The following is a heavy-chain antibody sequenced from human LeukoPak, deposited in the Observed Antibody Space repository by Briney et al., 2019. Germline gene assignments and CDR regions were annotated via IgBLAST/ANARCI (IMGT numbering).Heavy chain of an antibody. CDR1: GFTFSDYY. Sequence: GGSLRLSCAASGFTFSDYYMSSSSSYTNYADSVKGRFTISRDNAKNSPYLQMNSLRAEDTAVYYCARLARRVYSDPTVSYFDYWGQGTLVTVSS. J-gene: IGHJ4*02. CDR3: ARLARRVYSDPTVSYFDY. CDR2: SSSSYT. V-gene: IGHV3-11*06. D-gene: IGHD4-17*01.